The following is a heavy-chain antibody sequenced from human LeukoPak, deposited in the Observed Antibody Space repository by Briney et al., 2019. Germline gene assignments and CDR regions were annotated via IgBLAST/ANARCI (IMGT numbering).Heavy chain of an antibody. Sequence: SGPTLVKPTQTLTLTCTFSGFSLSTSGVGVGWIRQPPGKALEWLALIYWDDDKRYSPSLKSRLTITKDTSKNQVVLTMTNMDPVDTATYYCARKNYSDYGVGAFDIWGQGTMVTVSS. CDR2: IYWDDDK. V-gene: IGHV2-5*02. CDR3: ARKNYSDYGVGAFDI. D-gene: IGHD4-11*01. J-gene: IGHJ3*02. CDR1: GFSLSTSGVG.